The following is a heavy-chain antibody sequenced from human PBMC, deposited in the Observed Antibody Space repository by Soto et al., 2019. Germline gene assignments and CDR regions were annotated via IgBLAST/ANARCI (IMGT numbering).Heavy chain of an antibody. CDR3: AKSGRYCSSTSCYNFNWFDP. V-gene: IGHV3-23*01. CDR1: GFTFSSYA. CDR2: ISGSGGST. J-gene: IGHJ5*02. Sequence: HPGGSLRLSCAASGFTFSSYAMSWVRQAPGKGLEWVSAISGSGGSTYYADSVKGRFTISRDNSKNTLYLQMNSLRAEDTAVYYCAKSGRYCSSTSCYNFNWFDPWGQGTLVTVSS. D-gene: IGHD2-2*02.